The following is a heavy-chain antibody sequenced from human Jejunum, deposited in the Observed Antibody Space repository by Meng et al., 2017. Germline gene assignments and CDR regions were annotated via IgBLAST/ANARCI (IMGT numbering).Heavy chain of an antibody. CDR1: GYTFTSYG. CDR2: ISVYHGNT. J-gene: IGHJ4*02. V-gene: IGHV1-18*01. D-gene: IGHD1-26*01. CDR3: ARDYSGTSYRYSDY. Sequence: QVQLVQSGAEVKNPGASVKVSCKTSGYTFTSYGISWVRQAPGQGLEWMGWISVYHGNTNYAQKLQGRVTMTTDTSTSTACMELRSLRSDDTAVYFCARDYSGTSYRYSDYWGQGTLVTVSS.